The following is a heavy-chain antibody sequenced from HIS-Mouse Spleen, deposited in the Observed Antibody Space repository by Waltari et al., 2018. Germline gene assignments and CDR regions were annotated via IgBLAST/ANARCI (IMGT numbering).Heavy chain of an antibody. Sequence: EVQLVESGGGLVKPGGSLRLSCAASGFPFILYSMNWVRQAPGKGLEWVSSISSSSSYIYYADSVKGRFTISRDNAKNSLYLQMNSLRAEDTAVYYCARALNWGLFRYFDLWGRGTLVTVSS. D-gene: IGHD7-27*01. CDR1: GFPFILYS. J-gene: IGHJ2*01. CDR3: ARALNWGLFRYFDL. V-gene: IGHV3-21*01. CDR2: ISSSSSYI.